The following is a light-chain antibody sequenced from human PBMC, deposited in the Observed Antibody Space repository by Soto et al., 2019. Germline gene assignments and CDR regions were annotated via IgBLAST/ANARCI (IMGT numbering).Light chain of an antibody. CDR2: EVS. V-gene: IGLV2-14*01. CDR1: SRDVGGYSY. J-gene: IGLJ1*01. Sequence: QSALTQPASVSGSPGQSITISCTGTSRDVGGYSYVSWYHQHPGKAPKLMIYEVSNRPSGVSNRFSGSKSGNTASLTISGLQAEDEADYYCSSYTSSSTLAYVFGTGTKLTVL. CDR3: SSYTSSSTLAYV.